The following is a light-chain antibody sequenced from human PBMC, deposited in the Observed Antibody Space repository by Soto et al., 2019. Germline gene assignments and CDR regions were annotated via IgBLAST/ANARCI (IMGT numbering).Light chain of an antibody. CDR3: QQSYSTLLT. V-gene: IGKV1-39*01. CDR2: GAS. Sequence: DIQMTQSPSSLFASVGDRVTITCRASQSVSSYLNWYQQKPGKPPKLLIFGASSLQSGVPSRFSGSGSGTDFTLTINSLQPEDFATYYCQQSYSTLLTFGGGTRVEIK. CDR1: QSVSSY. J-gene: IGKJ4*01.